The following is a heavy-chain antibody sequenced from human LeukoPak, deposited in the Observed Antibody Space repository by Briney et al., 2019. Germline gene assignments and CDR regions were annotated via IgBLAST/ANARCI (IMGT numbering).Heavy chain of an antibody. CDR1: GFTFSSYS. D-gene: IGHD6-19*01. J-gene: IGHJ4*02. Sequence: GGSLRLSCAASGFTFSSYSMNWVRQAPGKGLEWVSSISSSSSYIYYADSVKGRFTISRDNAKNSLYLQMNSLRAEDTAVYYCARPRHGSEYSVAGGMGYWGQGTLVTVSS. V-gene: IGHV3-21*01. CDR2: ISSSSSYI. CDR3: ARPRHGSEYSVAGGMGY.